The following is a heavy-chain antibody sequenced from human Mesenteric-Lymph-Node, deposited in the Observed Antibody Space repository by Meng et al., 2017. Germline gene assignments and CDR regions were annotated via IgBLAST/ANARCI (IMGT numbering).Heavy chain of an antibody. Sequence: GESLKISCAASGFTLSDCAMSWVRQAPGQGLEWVSTITVGDYWANYADSVKGRFTISRDNSKNTLYLQMNSLRAEDTAVYYCARESYTGITMVRGVLAGPFDYWGQGTLVTVSS. CDR3: ARESYTGITMVRGVLAGPFDY. CDR1: GFTLSDCA. CDR2: ITVGDYWA. V-gene: IGHV3-23*01. J-gene: IGHJ4*02. D-gene: IGHD3-10*01.